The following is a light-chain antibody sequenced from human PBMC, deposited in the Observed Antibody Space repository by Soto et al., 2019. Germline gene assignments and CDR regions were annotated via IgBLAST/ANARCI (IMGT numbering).Light chain of an antibody. Sequence: DLQMTQSPSSLSASVGDRVTITCQASQDISNYLNWYQQKPGKAPKLLIYDASNLETGVPSMFSGSTSWTDLTFTSSSLQPEDVATYYFQQYDNRPLTFGGGTKVEIK. CDR2: DAS. J-gene: IGKJ4*01. CDR3: QQYDNRPLT. V-gene: IGKV1-33*01. CDR1: QDISNY.